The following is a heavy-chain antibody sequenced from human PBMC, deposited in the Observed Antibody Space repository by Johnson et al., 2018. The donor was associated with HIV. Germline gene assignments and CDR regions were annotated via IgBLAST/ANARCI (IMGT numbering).Heavy chain of an antibody. CDR3: ARGTNYYDSSAYHVGNAFDF. Sequence: VQLVESGGGLVQPGGSLRLSCVASGFTFEDYGMNWVRQAPGKGLEWVSDISWNGGTTGYADSVKGRFTISRDNARKSLYLQMSSLRAEDTAFYYCARGTNYYDSSAYHVGNAFDFWGRGTRVTVSS. V-gene: IGHV3-20*04. CDR1: GFTFEDYG. D-gene: IGHD3-22*01. J-gene: IGHJ3*01. CDR2: ISWNGGTT.